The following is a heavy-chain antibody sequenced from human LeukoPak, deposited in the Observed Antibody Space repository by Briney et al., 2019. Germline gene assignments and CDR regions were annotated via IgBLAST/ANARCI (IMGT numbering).Heavy chain of an antibody. V-gene: IGHV4-39*07. CDR2: IYYSGSS. CDR3: ARDIGYCSGGSCYRTGIFDY. J-gene: IGHJ4*02. D-gene: IGHD2-15*01. Sequence: ASETLSLTCTVSGGSISSSGYYWGWIRQPPGKGLEWIGSIYYSGSSYYNPSLKSRVIISVDTSKNQFSLKLNSVTAADTAVYYCARDIGYCSGGSCYRTGIFDYWGQGTLVTVSS. CDR1: GGSISSSGYY.